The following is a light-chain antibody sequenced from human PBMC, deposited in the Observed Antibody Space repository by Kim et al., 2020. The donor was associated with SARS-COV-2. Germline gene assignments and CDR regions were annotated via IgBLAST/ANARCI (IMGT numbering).Light chain of an antibody. CDR3: ISFTSTSTWV. CDR2: DVR. V-gene: IGLV2-14*03. CDR1: SRHVGGYSD. Sequence: GHSLANQSTSTSRHVGGYSDVYWYQKTPGKAPNPMIYDVRNRPSGVSNRCSGAKSGNPGSLTISGLQGEDEADYYCISFTSTSTWVFGGGTQLTVL. J-gene: IGLJ3*02.